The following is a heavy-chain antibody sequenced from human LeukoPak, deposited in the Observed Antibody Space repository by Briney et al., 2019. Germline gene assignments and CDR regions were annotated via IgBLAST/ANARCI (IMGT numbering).Heavy chain of an antibody. J-gene: IGHJ3*02. CDR1: GGSFSGYY. Sequence: SETLSLTYAVYGGSFSGYYWGWIRQPPGKGLEWIGSIYYSGTTYYNPSLKSRVTISVDTSKKQFSLKLRSVTAADTAVYYCARHEWGITNAFDIWGQGTMVTVSS. V-gene: IGHV4-39*01. CDR2: IYYSGTT. CDR3: ARHEWGITNAFDI. D-gene: IGHD1-14*01.